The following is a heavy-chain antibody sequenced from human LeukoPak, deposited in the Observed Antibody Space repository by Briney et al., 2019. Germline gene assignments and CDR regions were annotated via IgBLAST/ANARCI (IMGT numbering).Heavy chain of an antibody. J-gene: IGHJ4*02. D-gene: IGHD2-2*01. V-gene: IGHV4-61*02. CDR1: GGSVRRGNYY. CDR3: ARGRSLGYCSSTSCSDPYYFDY. CDR2: IYTSGTT. Sequence: SETLSLTCTVSGGSVRRGNYYWTWIRQPAGSGLEWIGRIYTSGTTDYNPSLRTRVTISVDASRNQFSLNLSSVTAADTAVYYCARGRSLGYCSSTSCSDPYYFDYWGQGTLVTVSS.